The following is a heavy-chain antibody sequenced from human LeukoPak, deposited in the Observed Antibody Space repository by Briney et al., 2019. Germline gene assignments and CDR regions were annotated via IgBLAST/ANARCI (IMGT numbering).Heavy chain of an antibody. CDR1: GYSISSGYY. CDR2: IYHSGTT. Sequence: SETLSLTCTVSGYSISSGYYWGWIRQPPGKGLEWIGSIYHSGTTYYNPSLKSRVTTSVDTSKNQFSLNLSSVTAADTAVYYCASLRKRIHDYWGQGTLVTVSS. D-gene: IGHD1-14*01. J-gene: IGHJ4*02. V-gene: IGHV4-38-2*02. CDR3: ASLRKRIHDY.